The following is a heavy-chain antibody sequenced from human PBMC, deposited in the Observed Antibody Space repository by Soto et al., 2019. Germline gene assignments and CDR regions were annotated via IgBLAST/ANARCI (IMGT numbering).Heavy chain of an antibody. Sequence: SVKVSCKASGGTFSSYAVSWVRQAPGQGLEWMGGIIPIFGTANYAQKFQGRVTITADESTSTAYMELSSLRSEDTAVYYCAGCRGYSFTTPNYGMDVWGQGTRVT. D-gene: IGHD5-18*01. J-gene: IGHJ6*02. V-gene: IGHV1-69*13. CDR1: GGTFSSYA. CDR3: AGCRGYSFTTPNYGMDV. CDR2: IIPIFGTA.